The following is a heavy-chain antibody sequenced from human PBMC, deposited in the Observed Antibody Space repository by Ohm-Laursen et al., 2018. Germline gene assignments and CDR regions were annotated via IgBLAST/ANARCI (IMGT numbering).Heavy chain of an antibody. CDR3: AGRGY. Sequence: GTLSLTCTVSGGSISNYYWSWIRQPPGKGLEWIGNIYYSGSTNYNPSLKSRVTISVDTSKNQFSLKLSSVTAADTAVYYCAGRGYWGQGTLVTVSS. CDR1: GGSISNYY. J-gene: IGHJ4*02. CDR2: IYYSGST. V-gene: IGHV4-59*12.